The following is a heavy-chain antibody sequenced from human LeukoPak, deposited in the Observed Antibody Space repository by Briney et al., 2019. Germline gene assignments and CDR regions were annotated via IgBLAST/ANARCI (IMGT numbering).Heavy chain of an antibody. CDR1: GGSISSYY. CDR3: ARVGDYYDSSGYYESDAFDI. CDR2: IYYSGST. D-gene: IGHD3-22*01. J-gene: IGHJ3*02. V-gene: IGHV4-59*01. Sequence: PSETLSLTCTVSGGSISSYYWSWIRQPPGKGLEWIGYIYYSGSTNYNPSLKSRVTISVDTSKNQSSLKLSSVTAADTAVYYCARVGDYYDSSGYYESDAFDIWGQGTMVTVSS.